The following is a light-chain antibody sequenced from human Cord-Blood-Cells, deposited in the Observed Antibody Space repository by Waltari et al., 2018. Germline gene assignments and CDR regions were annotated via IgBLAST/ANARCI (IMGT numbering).Light chain of an antibody. CDR2: VAS. J-gene: IGKJ5*01. Sequence: EIVMTQSPATLSVSPGERATLSCRANQSVSSNLAWYQQKPGQAPRLLIYVASTRATGIQARFSGSGSGTEFTLTISSLQSEDFAVYYCQQYNNWPITFGQGTRLEIK. CDR3: QQYNNWPIT. V-gene: IGKV3-15*01. CDR1: QSVSSN.